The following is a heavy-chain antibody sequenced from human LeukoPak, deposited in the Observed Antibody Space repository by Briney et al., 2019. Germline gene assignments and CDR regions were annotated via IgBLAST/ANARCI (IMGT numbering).Heavy chain of an antibody. J-gene: IGHJ5*02. CDR3: ARDEGIVVVPAATAFDP. V-gene: IGHV3-21*04. CDR2: ISSSSSYI. D-gene: IGHD2-2*01. CDR1: GFTFSSYS. Sequence: GGSLRLSCAASGFTFSSYSMNWVRQAPGKGLEWVSSISSSSSYIYYADSVKGRFTISRDNAKNSLYLQMNSLRAEDTAVYYCARDEGIVVVPAATAFDPWGQGTLVTVSS.